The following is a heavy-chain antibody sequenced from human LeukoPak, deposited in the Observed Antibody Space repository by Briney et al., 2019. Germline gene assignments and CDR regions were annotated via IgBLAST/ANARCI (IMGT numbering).Heavy chain of an antibody. D-gene: IGHD3-3*01. J-gene: IGHJ4*02. CDR3: ARVRRGIFGVVIFDY. Sequence: KPSETPSLTCTVSGGSISSYYWSWIRQPPGKGLGWVGYIYYSGSTNYNPSLKSRVTISVDTSKNQFSLKLSSVTAADTAVYYCARVRRGIFGVVIFDYWGQGTLVTVSS. CDR1: GGSISSYY. CDR2: IYYSGST. V-gene: IGHV4-59*01.